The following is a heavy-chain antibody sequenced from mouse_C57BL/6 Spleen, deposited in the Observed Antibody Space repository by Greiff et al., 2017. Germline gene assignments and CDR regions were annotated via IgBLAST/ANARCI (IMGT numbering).Heavy chain of an antibody. J-gene: IGHJ4*01. V-gene: IGHV2-5*01. CDR3: AKKRGYDAVYAMDY. D-gene: IGHD2-14*01. CDR2: IWSGGST. Sequence: VKLQESGPGLVQPSQSLSITCTVSGFSLTSYGVHWVRQSPGKGLEWLGVIWSGGSTDYNAAFMSGLSITKNNSKSQVFFKMNSLQADDTAIYYCAKKRGYDAVYAMDYWGQGTSVTGSS. CDR1: GFSLTSYG.